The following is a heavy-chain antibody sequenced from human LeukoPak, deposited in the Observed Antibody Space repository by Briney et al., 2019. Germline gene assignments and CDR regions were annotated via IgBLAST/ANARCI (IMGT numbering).Heavy chain of an antibody. CDR3: ARGLPYDSSGYYFDGFDH. CDR2: FYYSGST. D-gene: IGHD3-22*01. J-gene: IGHJ4*02. Sequence: SETLSLTCTVSGGSISSNYWSWIRQPPGKGLEWIGYFYYSGSTNYNPSLKSRLAISVDTPMNQFSLKLSSVTAADTAVYYCARGLPYDSSGYYFDGFDHWGQGTLVTVSS. V-gene: IGHV4-59*12. CDR1: GGSISSNY.